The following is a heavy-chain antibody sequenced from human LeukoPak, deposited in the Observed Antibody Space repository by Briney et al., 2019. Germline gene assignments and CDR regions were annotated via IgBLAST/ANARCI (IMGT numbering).Heavy chain of an antibody. Sequence: ASVKVSCKASGYTFTSYAMHWVRQAPGQRLEWMGWINAGNGNTKYSQKFQGRATITRDTSASTAYMELSSLRSEDTAVYYCARDPAYCSSTSCYTEFDYWGQGTLVTVSS. V-gene: IGHV1-3*01. CDR1: GYTFTSYA. D-gene: IGHD2-2*02. J-gene: IGHJ4*02. CDR2: INAGNGNT. CDR3: ARDPAYCSSTSCYTEFDY.